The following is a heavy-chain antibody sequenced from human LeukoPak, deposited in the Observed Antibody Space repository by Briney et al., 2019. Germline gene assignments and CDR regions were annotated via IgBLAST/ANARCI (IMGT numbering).Heavy chain of an antibody. CDR3: ARDDSSSWYGDY. D-gene: IGHD6-13*01. CDR1: GSTFSSYA. CDR2: INPSGGST. Sequence: ASVKVSCKASGSTFSSYAISWVRQAPGQGLEWMGIINPSGGSTSYAQKFQGRVTMTRDTSTSTVYMELSSLRSEDTAVYYCARDDSSSWYGDYWGQGTLVTVSS. J-gene: IGHJ4*02. V-gene: IGHV1-46*01.